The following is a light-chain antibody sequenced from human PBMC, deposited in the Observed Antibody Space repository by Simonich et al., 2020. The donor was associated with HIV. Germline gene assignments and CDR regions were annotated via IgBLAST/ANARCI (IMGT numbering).Light chain of an antibody. V-gene: IGKV1-39*01. Sequence: DIQMTQSPSSLSASVGDRVTITCRASQSISSYLNCYQQKPGKAPKLLIYAASSLHSGVPSRFSGSGAGTDFTLTISSLQPEEFATYYCQQSYSTPPTFGQGTKVEIK. CDR2: AAS. CDR1: QSISSY. CDR3: QQSYSTPPT. J-gene: IGKJ1*01.